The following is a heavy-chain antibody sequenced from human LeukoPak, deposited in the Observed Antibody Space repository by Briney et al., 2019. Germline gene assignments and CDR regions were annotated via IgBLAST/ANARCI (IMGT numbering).Heavy chain of an antibody. CDR2: ISGSGGST. CDR1: GFTFSSYA. J-gene: IGHJ4*02. Sequence: GGSLRLSCAASGFTFSSYAMSWVRQAPGKGLEWVSAISGSGGSTYYAGSVKGRFTISRDNSKNTLYLQMNSLRAEDTAVYYCAKAFYSSGWLFDYWGQGTLVTVSS. CDR3: AKAFYSSGWLFDY. V-gene: IGHV3-23*01. D-gene: IGHD6-19*01.